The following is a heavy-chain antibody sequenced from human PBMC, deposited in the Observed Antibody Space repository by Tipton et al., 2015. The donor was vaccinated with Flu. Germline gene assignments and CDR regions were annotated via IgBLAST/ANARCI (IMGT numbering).Heavy chain of an antibody. J-gene: IGHJ4*02. D-gene: IGHD6-19*01. CDR2: ISSSGSTI. Sequence: VQLVQSGGGLVQPGGSLRLSCAASGFTFSSYEMNWVRQAPGKGLEWVSYISSSGSTIYYADSVKGRFTISRDNAKNSLYLQMNSLRAEDTAVYYCAKVRTAVAAQRRYFDYWGQGTLVTVSS. V-gene: IGHV3-48*03. CDR3: AKVRTAVAAQRRYFDY. CDR1: GFTFSSYE.